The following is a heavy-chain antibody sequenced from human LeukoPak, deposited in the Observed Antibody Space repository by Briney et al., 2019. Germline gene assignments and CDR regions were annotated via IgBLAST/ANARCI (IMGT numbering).Heavy chain of an antibody. Sequence: GGSLRLSCAASGFTFDDYAMHWVRQAPGKGLEWVSGISWNGGSIAYADSVKGRFTISRDNAKNSLYLQMNRLRAEDTALYYCAKGGYYYDSRGYSFYFDYWGQGTLVTVFS. CDR3: AKGGYYYDSRGYSFYFDY. D-gene: IGHD3-22*01. CDR1: GFTFDDYA. V-gene: IGHV3-9*01. J-gene: IGHJ4*02. CDR2: ISWNGGSI.